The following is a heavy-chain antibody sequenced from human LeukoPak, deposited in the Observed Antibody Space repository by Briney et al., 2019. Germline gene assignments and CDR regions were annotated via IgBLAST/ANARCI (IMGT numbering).Heavy chain of an antibody. V-gene: IGHV1-18*01. Sequence: ASVKVSCKASGYTFTSYGISWVRQAPGQGLEWMGWISAYNGNTNYAQKLQGRVTMTTDTSTRAAYMELRSLRSDDTAVYYCARHPPYCTNGVCYIADWFDPWGRGTLVTVSS. D-gene: IGHD2-8*01. J-gene: IGHJ5*02. CDR1: GYTFTSYG. CDR2: ISAYNGNT. CDR3: ARHPPYCTNGVCYIADWFDP.